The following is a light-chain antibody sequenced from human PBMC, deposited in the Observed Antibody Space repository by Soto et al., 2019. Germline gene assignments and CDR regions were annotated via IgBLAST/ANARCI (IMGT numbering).Light chain of an antibody. CDR1: QDISGY. Sequence: IQLTQSPSSLTASVGDRVTITCRASQDISGYVAWYQQRPGRAPQLLIYAASALQTGVPSRFSGSGSGTDFTLTITRLQPEDFGIYYCQHPKWALGQGTPVEI. CDR3: QHPKWA. V-gene: IGKV1-9*01. J-gene: IGKJ1*01. CDR2: AAS.